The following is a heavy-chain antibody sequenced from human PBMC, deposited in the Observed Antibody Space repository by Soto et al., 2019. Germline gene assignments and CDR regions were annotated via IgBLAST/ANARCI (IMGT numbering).Heavy chain of an antibody. D-gene: IGHD3-22*01. J-gene: IGHJ4*02. Sequence: QVQLVESGGGVVQPGRSLRLSCAASGFTFKRYVMHWVRQPPGKGLEWVAVISYDGSNKYYADSVNGRFTICRDNSKNTLYLQMNSLRAEDTAVYYCAKESYYDSSGYYSDYFDYWGQGTLVTVSS. V-gene: IGHV3-30*18. CDR2: ISYDGSNK. CDR3: AKESYYDSSGYYSDYFDY. CDR1: GFTFKRYV.